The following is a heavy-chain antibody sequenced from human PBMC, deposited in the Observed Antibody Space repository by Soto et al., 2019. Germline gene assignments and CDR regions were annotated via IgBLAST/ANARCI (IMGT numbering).Heavy chain of an antibody. D-gene: IGHD5-18*01. CDR3: AGIQLWYFAY. CDR1: GFPFDDYG. J-gene: IGHJ4*02. CDR2: INRDGGST. Sequence: PGGSLRLSCEAFGFPFDDYGMSWVRQAPGKGLEWVSGINRDGGSTGYADSVKGRFTISRDNAKDSLYLQMNSLRAEDTAVYYCAGIQLWYFAYWGQGTLVTVSS. V-gene: IGHV3-20*04.